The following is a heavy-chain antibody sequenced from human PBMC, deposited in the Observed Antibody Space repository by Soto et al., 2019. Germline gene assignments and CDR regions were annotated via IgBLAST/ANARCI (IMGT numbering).Heavy chain of an antibody. Sequence: SETLSLTCTVSGGSISSSSYYWGWIRQPPGKGLEWIGSIYYSGSTYYNPSLKSRVTISIDTSKNQFSLKLSSVTAADTAVYYCARHSTPAYYDFWSGYLEYFQHWGQGTLVTVSS. V-gene: IGHV4-39*01. CDR1: GGSISSSSYY. CDR2: IYYSGST. J-gene: IGHJ1*01. D-gene: IGHD3-3*01. CDR3: ARHSTPAYYDFWSGYLEYFQH.